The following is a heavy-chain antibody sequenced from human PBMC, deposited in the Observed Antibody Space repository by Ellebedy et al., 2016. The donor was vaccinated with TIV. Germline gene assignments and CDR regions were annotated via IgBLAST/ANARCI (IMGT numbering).Heavy chain of an antibody. Sequence: GESLKISCAASGFSFSSYDMSWVRQAPGKGLEWDSAIRGSGGSTFYADSVKGRFTISRDNAKNSLYLQMNSLRAEDTAVYYCARASITGTTRANYYYYYGMDVWGQGTTVTVSS. CDR1: GFSFSSYD. J-gene: IGHJ6*02. V-gene: IGHV3-23*01. CDR3: ARASITGTTRANYYYYYGMDV. D-gene: IGHD1-20*01. CDR2: IRGSGGST.